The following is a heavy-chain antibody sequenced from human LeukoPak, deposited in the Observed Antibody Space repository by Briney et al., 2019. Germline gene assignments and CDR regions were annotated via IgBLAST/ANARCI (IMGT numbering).Heavy chain of an antibody. V-gene: IGHV1-46*01. CDR3: ARVAAAANWFDP. J-gene: IGHJ5*02. D-gene: IGHD6-13*01. Sequence: ASVKVSCKASGYTFTSYYMHWVRQAPGQGPEWMGIINPSGGSTSYAQKFQGRVTMTRDTSTSTVYMELSSLRSEDTAVYYCARVAAAANWFDPWGQGTLVTVSS. CDR2: INPSGGST. CDR1: GYTFTSYY.